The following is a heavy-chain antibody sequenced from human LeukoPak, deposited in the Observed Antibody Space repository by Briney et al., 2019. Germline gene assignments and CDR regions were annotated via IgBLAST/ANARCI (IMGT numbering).Heavy chain of an antibody. D-gene: IGHD5-18*01. CDR3: ARRHTATVDY. V-gene: IGHV4-39*01. J-gene: IGHJ4*02. CDR1: GGSIRSSYYY. CDR2: IYDSGST. Sequence: SETLSLTCTVSGGSIRSSYYYWGWIRQPPGKGLEWIGSIYDSGSTYYNPSLKSRVTISVDTSKNQFSLKLSSVTAADTAVYYCARRHTATVDYWGQGTLVTVSS.